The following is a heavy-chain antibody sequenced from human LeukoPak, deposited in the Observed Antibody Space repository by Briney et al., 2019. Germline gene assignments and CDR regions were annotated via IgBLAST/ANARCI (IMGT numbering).Heavy chain of an antibody. J-gene: IGHJ4*02. D-gene: IGHD1-26*01. CDR2: INHSGST. V-gene: IGHV4-34*01. CDR1: GGSFSGYY. Sequence: SETLSLTCAVYGGSFSGYYWSWIRQPPGKGLEWIGEINHSGSTNYNPSLKSRVTISVDTSKNQFSLKLSSVTAADTAAYYCARAAYSGSYHSDYWGQGTLVTVSS. CDR3: ARAAYSGSYHSDY.